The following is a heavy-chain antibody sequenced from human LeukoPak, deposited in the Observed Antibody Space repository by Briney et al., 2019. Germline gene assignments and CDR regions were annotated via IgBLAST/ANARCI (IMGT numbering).Heavy chain of an antibody. D-gene: IGHD3-22*01. CDR3: ARDRDSSGYYLSFDY. J-gene: IGHJ4*02. V-gene: IGHV1-18*01. CDR2: ISAYNGNT. CDR1: GYTFTSYG. Sequence: ASVKVSCKASGYTFTSYGISWVRQAPGQGLEWMGWISAYNGNTNYAQKLQGRVTMTTDTSTSTAYMELRRLRFDDTAVYYCARDRDSSGYYLSFDYWGQGTLVTVSS.